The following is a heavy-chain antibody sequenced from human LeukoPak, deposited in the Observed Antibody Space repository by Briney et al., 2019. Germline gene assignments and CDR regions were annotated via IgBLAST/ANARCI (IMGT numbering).Heavy chain of an antibody. J-gene: IGHJ4*02. V-gene: IGHV3-23*01. CDR2: ISGSGGGT. Sequence: PGGSLRLSCTASGFTFSNYALGWVRQAPGKGLEWVSLISGSGGGTYFADSVKGRFTISRDNSKNTLYLQMDGLRAEDTAIYYCAPDLRGSAWSLDDWGQGTLVTASS. D-gene: IGHD6-13*01. CDR1: GFTFSNYA. CDR3: APDLRGSAWSLDD.